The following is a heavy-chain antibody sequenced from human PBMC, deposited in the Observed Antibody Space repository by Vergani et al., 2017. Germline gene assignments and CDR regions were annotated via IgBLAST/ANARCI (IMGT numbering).Heavy chain of an antibody. J-gene: IGHJ4*02. CDR3: ARGYVSKGVVVTAIAPDY. CDR2: IIPIFGTA. D-gene: IGHD2-21*02. Sequence: QVQLVQSGAEVKKPGSSVKVSCKASGGTFSSYAISWVRQAPGQGLEWMGGIIPIFGTANYAQKFQGRVTITADESTSTAYMELSSLRSEDTAVYYCARGYVSKGVVVTAIAPDYWDQGTLVTVSS. CDR1: GGTFSSYA. V-gene: IGHV1-69*01.